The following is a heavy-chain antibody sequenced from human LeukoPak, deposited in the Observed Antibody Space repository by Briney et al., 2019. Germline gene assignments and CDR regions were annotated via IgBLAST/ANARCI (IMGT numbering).Heavy chain of an antibody. V-gene: IGHV3-33*01. J-gene: IGHJ4*02. D-gene: IGHD3-3*01. CDR1: GFIFSSYG. Sequence: GGSLRLSCAASGFIFSSYGMHWVRQAPGKGLEWVAVIWYDGSNKYYADSVKGRFTISRDNAKNSLYLQMNSLRAEDTAVYYCSRGTSSVTSRFDYWGQGALVTVSS. CDR3: SRGTSSVTSRFDY. CDR2: IWYDGSNK.